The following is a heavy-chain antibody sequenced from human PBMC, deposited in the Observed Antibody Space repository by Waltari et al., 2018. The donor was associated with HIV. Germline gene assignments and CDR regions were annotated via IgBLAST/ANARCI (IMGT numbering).Heavy chain of an antibody. D-gene: IGHD1-7*01. V-gene: IGHV3-23*01. Sequence: EVQLLESGGGLVQPGGSLRLSCAASRFTFSSYAMSWVRPAPGKGLAGVSAISGSGGGTYYADSVKGRFTISRDNSKNTLYLQMNSLRADDTAVYYCAKDSVSGTTGPYYGMDVWGQGTTVTVSS. CDR2: ISGSGGGT. CDR1: RFTFSSYA. J-gene: IGHJ6*02. CDR3: AKDSVSGTTGPYYGMDV.